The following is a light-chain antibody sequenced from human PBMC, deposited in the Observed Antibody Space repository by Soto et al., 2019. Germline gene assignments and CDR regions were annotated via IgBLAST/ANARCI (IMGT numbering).Light chain of an antibody. Sequence: DIPMTQSPSTLSASVGDRVTITCRASQSISNWLAWYQQKPGKAPKLLIYKASSLESGVPSRFSGSGSGTEFTLTISSLQPDDFATYYCQQYNTYSTFGPGTKVDIK. V-gene: IGKV1-5*03. CDR2: KAS. CDR1: QSISNW. CDR3: QQYNTYST. J-gene: IGKJ3*01.